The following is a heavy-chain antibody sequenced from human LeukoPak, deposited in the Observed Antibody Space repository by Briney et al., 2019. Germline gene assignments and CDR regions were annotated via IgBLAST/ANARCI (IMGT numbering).Heavy chain of an antibody. Sequence: SETLSLTCTVSGGSISTYHWSRIRQPPEKGLEWIGYISYSGSTNYNPSLQSRVTISVSTSKNQFSLKLTSVTAADTAVYYCAREPTLTTFGYWGQGTLVTVSS. J-gene: IGHJ4*02. D-gene: IGHD4-17*01. CDR2: ISYSGST. CDR3: AREPTLTTFGY. CDR1: GGSISTYH. V-gene: IGHV4-59*01.